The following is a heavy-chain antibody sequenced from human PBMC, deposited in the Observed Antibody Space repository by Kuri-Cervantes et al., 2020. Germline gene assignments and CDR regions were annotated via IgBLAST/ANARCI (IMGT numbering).Heavy chain of an antibody. CDR1: GGSISSSNW. V-gene: IGHV4-4*02. CDR2: INHSGST. J-gene: IGHJ3*02. Sequence: GSLRLSCAVSGGSISSSNWWSWVRQPPGKGLEWIGEINHSGSTNYNPSLKGRVTISVDTSKNQFSLKLSSVTAADTAVYYCARVLRSALGAFDIWGQGTMVTVSS. D-gene: IGHD5-24*01. CDR3: ARVLRSALGAFDI.